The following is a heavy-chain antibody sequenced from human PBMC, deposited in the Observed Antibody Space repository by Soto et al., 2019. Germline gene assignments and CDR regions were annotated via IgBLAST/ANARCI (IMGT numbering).Heavy chain of an antibody. CDR2: LWSAGNT. J-gene: IGHJ6*02. V-gene: IGHV3-53*02. Sequence: DVLLVETGGGLIQPGGSLRLSCVASGFTVSSQYMSWVRQAPGKGLEWVSVLWSAGNTYYADSVRGRFTISRDSSKNTLYLEMSSPRADEAAVYYCAREAPMDVWGQGTTVTVSS. CDR1: GFTVSSQY. CDR3: AREAPMDV.